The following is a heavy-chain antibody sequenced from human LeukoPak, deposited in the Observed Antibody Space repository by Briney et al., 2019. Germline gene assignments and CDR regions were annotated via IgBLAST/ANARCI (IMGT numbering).Heavy chain of an antibody. J-gene: IGHJ3*02. D-gene: IGHD2-2*01. Sequence: PSETLSLTCAVYGGSFSGYYWSWIRQPPGKGLEWIGEINHSGSTNYNPSLKSRVTISVDMSKNQFSLKLSSVTAADTAVYYCARAFVVVPAADIWGQGTLVTVSS. CDR2: INHSGST. CDR1: GGSFSGYY. V-gene: IGHV4-34*01. CDR3: ARAFVVVPAADI.